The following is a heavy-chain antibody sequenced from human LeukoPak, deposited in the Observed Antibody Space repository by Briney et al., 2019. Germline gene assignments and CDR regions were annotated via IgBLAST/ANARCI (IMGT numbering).Heavy chain of an antibody. V-gene: IGHV3-74*01. J-gene: IGHJ4*02. CDR3: ATDEAATGRLDY. CDR1: GFNFRNYW. CDR2: INSDGSST. Sequence: GGSLRLSCAAPGFNFRNYWMHWVRQAPGKGLVGVSRINSDGSSTSYADSVKGRFTISRDNAENTLYLQINSLRAEDTAVYYCATDEAATGRLDYWGQGTLVTDSS. D-gene: IGHD1-1*01.